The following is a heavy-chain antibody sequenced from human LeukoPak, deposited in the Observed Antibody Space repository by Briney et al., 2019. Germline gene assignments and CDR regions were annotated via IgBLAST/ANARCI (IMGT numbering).Heavy chain of an antibody. CDR3: ARARVRTMVRGVTGLDP. Sequence: SETLSLTCAIYGGSFSGYYWSWIRQPPGKGLEWIGEINRSGSTNYNPSLKSRVTISVDTSKNQFSLKLSSVTAADTAVYYCARARVRTMVRGVTGLDPWGQGTLVTVSS. CDR1: GGSFSGYY. CDR2: INRSGST. J-gene: IGHJ5*02. V-gene: IGHV4-34*01. D-gene: IGHD3-10*01.